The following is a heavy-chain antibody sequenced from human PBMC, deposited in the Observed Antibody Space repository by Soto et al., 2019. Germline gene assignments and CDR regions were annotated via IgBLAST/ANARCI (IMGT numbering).Heavy chain of an antibody. J-gene: IGHJ6*02. CDR1: GGTFSSYA. D-gene: IGHD6-13*01. V-gene: IGHV1-69*13. CDR2: IIPIFGTA. Sequence: SVKVSCKSSGGTFSSYAISWVRQAPGQGREWMGGIIPIFGTANYAQKFQGRVTITADESTSTAYMELSSLSSEDTAVYYCARAGAGPPYYSYGMDVWCQGTTVTAPS. CDR3: ARAGAGPPYYSYGMDV.